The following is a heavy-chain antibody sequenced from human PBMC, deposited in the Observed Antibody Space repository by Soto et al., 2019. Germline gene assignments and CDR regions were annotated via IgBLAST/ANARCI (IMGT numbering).Heavy chain of an antibody. CDR3: ARGGEKGGQQLVRDYYYYGMDV. CDR2: IIPIFGTA. CDR1: GGTFSSYA. V-gene: IGHV1-69*01. D-gene: IGHD6-13*01. J-gene: IGHJ6*02. Sequence: QVQLVQSGAEVKKPGSSVKVSCKASGGTFSSYAISWVRQAPGQGLEWMGGIIPIFGTANYAQKFQGRVTITADESTSTAYMELSSLRSEDTAVYYCARGGEKGGQQLVRDYYYYGMDVWGQGTTVTVSS.